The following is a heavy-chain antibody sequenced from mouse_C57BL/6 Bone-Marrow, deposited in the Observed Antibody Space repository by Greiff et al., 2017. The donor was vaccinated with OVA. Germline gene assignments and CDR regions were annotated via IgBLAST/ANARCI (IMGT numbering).Heavy chain of an antibody. J-gene: IGHJ1*03. CDR3: ARSQAALLRDWYFDV. CDR2: IDPNSGGT. Sequence: QVQLQQPGAELVKPGASVKLSCKASGYTFTSYWMHWVKQRPGRGLEWIGRIDPNSGGTKYNEKFKSKAILTVDKPSSTAYMQLSSLTSEDSAVYYCARSQAALLRDWYFDVWGTGTTVTVSS. D-gene: IGHD1-1*01. CDR1: GYTFTSYW. V-gene: IGHV1-72*01.